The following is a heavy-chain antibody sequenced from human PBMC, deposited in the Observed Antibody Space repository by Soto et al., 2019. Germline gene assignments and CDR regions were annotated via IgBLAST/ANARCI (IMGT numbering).Heavy chain of an antibody. J-gene: IGHJ4*02. CDR3: ARWDYGVYARFDY. CDR1: GYTFTSHD. Sequence: QVQLVQSGAEVKKSGASVKVSCKASGYTFTSHDINWVRQATGQGLEWLGWMNPNSGNTGSAHKFQGRVTMTRNTSISTAYMELSSLRSEDTAVYYCARWDYGVYARFDYWGQGTLVTVSS. V-gene: IGHV1-8*01. D-gene: IGHD4-17*01. CDR2: MNPNSGNT.